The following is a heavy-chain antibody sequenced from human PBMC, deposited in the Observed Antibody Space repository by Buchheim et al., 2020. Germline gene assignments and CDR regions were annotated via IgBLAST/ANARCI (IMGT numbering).Heavy chain of an antibody. D-gene: IGHD6-6*01. V-gene: IGHV3-33*01. CDR1: GFTFSSYG. Sequence: QVQLVESGGGVVQPGRSLRLSCAASGFTFSSYGMHWVRQAPGKGLEWVAVIWYDGSHKYYADSVKGRFTISRDNSKNTLYLQMNTLRAEDTAVYYCARALISSGLSFDYWGQGTL. CDR2: IWYDGSHK. J-gene: IGHJ4*02. CDR3: ARALISSGLSFDY.